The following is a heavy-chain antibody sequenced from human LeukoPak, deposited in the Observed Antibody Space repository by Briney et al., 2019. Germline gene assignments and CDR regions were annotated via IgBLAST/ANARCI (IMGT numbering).Heavy chain of an antibody. V-gene: IGHV1-8*01. J-gene: IGHJ6*03. CDR1: GYTFTSYD. Sequence: ASVKVSCKASGYTFTSYDINWVRQATGQGLEWMGWMNPNSGNTGYAQKFQGRVTMTRNTSISTAYMELSSLRSEDTAVYYCARGARRRIRLYHPDYYYYMDVWGKGTTVTVSS. CDR2: MNPNSGNT. D-gene: IGHD5-18*01. CDR3: ARGARRRIRLYHPDYYYYMDV.